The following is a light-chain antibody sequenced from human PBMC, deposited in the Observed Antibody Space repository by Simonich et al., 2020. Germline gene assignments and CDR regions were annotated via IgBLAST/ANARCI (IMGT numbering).Light chain of an antibody. CDR2: DVS. CDR3: SSYTSSSIVV. CDR1: SSDVGGYNY. V-gene: IGLV2-14*01. Sequence: QSALTQPASVSGSPGQSITISCTGTSSDVGGYNYVSWYQQHPGKAPKLMIYDVSKRPSGVSNRFSGSKSGNMASLTISGLQAEDEADYYCSSYTSSSIVVFGGGTKLTVL. J-gene: IGLJ2*01.